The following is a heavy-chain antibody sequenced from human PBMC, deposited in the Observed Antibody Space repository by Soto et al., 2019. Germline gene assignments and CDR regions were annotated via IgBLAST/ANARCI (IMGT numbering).Heavy chain of an antibody. V-gene: IGHV4-59*08. CDR2: VYYTGST. Sequence: SETLSLTCTVSGGSISNFYWSWIRQPPGKGLEWIGYVYYTGSTSYNPSLKCRVTFSADSSRGQFSLRLNSVTAAGTAVYYCARTVLGPDLLADSFVDYYYYMDVWGQGTTVTVSS. CDR3: ARTVLGPDLLADSFVDYYYYMDV. D-gene: IGHD3-9*01. J-gene: IGHJ6*03. CDR1: GGSISNFY.